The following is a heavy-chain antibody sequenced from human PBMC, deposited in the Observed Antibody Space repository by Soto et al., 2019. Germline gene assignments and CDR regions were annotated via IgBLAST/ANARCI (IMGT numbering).Heavy chain of an antibody. J-gene: IGHJ4*02. Sequence: GGSLRLSCAASGFTFQDRSMHWVRQAPGKGLEWVSLIGWDSRNTYYADSVKGRFTISRDNSKNSLYLQMNSLRIEDTALYYCAKEMGEWLPLDYWGQGTQVTVSS. D-gene: IGHD3-3*01. CDR1: GFTFQDRS. V-gene: IGHV3-43*01. CDR3: AKEMGEWLPLDY. CDR2: IGWDSRNT.